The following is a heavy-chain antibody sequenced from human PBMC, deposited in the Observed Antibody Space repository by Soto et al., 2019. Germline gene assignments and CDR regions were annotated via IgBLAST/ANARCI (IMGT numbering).Heavy chain of an antibody. CDR2: INSDGSST. J-gene: IGHJ4*02. CDR1: GFTFRSYW. Sequence: EVQLVESGGGLVQPGGSLRLSCAASGFTFRSYWMQWVRQAPGKGLVWVSWINSDGSSTSYADSVKGRFTISRDNAKNMVYLQMNSLRAEDTAVYYCASGGSSLNFDSWGQGTLVTVSS. CDR3: ASGGSSLNFDS. D-gene: IGHD6-6*01. V-gene: IGHV3-74*01.